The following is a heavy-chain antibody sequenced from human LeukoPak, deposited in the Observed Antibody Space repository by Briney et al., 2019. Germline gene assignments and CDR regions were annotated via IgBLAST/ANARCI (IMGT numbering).Heavy chain of an antibody. CDR2: IYTSGST. D-gene: IGHD5-18*01. V-gene: IGHV4-61*02. J-gene: IGHJ4*02. CDR3: ARDTAMVSLDY. CDR1: GGSISSGSDY. Sequence: SQTLSLTCTVSGGSISSGSDYWSWIRQPAGKGLEWIGRIYTSGSTNYNPSLKSRVTISVDTSKNQFSLKLSSVTAADTAVYYCARDTAMVSLDYWGQGTLVTVSS.